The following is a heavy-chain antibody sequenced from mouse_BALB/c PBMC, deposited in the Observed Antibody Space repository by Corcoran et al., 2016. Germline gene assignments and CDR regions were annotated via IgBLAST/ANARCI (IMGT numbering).Heavy chain of an antibody. J-gene: IGHJ2*01. Sequence: EVQLQQSGEELVKPGASVKLYCTASGFNIKDTYMHWVKQRPEQGLEWNGRIDPANGNTKYDPKFQGQATMTADTSSNTVYLQLSSLTSEATAVYYCGSSLEGNYLVYWGQGTTLTVSS. D-gene: IGHD2-1*01. CDR1: GFNIKDTY. V-gene: IGHV14-3*02. CDR2: IDPANGNT. CDR3: GSSLEGNYLVY.